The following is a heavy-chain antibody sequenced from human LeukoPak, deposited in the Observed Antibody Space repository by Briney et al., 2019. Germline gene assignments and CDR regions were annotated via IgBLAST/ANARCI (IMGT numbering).Heavy chain of an antibody. Sequence: GGSLRLSCAASGFTFSSYSMNWVRQAPGKGLEWVSYISSNSATMYYADSVKGRFTISRDNAKNSLFLQMNSLRAEDTAVYYCVREDTPATANYWGQGTLVTISS. J-gene: IGHJ4*02. CDR2: ISSNSATM. D-gene: IGHD2-21*02. V-gene: IGHV3-48*01. CDR1: GFTFSSYS. CDR3: VREDTPATANY.